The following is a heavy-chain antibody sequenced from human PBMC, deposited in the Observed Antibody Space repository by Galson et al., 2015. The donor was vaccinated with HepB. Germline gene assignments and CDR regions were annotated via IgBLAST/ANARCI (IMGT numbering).Heavy chain of an antibody. CDR1: GYTFTSYA. CDR2: INTNTGNP. J-gene: IGHJ6*03. CDR3: ARGARRPCSSTSCYYYYYMDV. V-gene: IGHV7-4-1*02. Sequence: SVKVSCKASGYTFTSYAMNWVRQAPGQGLEWMGWINTNTGNPTYAQGFTGRFVFSLDTSVSTAYLQISSLKAEDTAVYYCARGARRPCSSTSCYYYYYMDVWGKGTTVTVSS. D-gene: IGHD2-2*01.